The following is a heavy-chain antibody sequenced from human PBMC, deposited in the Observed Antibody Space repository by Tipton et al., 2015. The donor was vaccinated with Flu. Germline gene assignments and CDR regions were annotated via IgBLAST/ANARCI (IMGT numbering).Heavy chain of an antibody. J-gene: IGHJ5*02. Sequence: SLRLSCVASGFTFSNYAMSWVRQAPGKGLEWVSVIPGSATITYYADSVKGRFTVSRDNSKNTLYLQMNSLRAEDTAVYYCAKHLLWGGDSVGPMNWFDPWGQGTLVTVSS. D-gene: IGHD2-21*02. CDR1: GFTFSNYA. V-gene: IGHV3-23*01. CDR3: AKHLLWGGDSVGPMNWFDP. CDR2: IPGSATIT.